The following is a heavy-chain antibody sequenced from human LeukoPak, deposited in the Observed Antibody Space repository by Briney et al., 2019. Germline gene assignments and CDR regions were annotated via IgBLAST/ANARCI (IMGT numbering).Heavy chain of an antibody. J-gene: IGHJ4*02. V-gene: IGHV3-23*01. D-gene: IGHD5-18*01. Sequence: GGSLRLSCAASGFTFSSYSMNWVRRAPGKGLEWVSAISGSGGSTYYADSVKGRFTISRDNSKNTLYLQMNSLRAEDTAVYYCAMGGDTAMVYYFDYWGQGTLVTVSS. CDR2: ISGSGGST. CDR1: GFTFSSYS. CDR3: AMGGDTAMVYYFDY.